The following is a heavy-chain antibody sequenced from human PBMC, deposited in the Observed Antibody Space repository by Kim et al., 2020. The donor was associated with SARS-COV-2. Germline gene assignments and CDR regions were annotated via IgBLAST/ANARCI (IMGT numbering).Heavy chain of an antibody. D-gene: IGHD1-26*01. CDR1: GFTFDDYA. CDR3: AKDRVHSGSYYPFFDY. CDR2: ISWNSGSI. V-gene: IGHV3-9*01. J-gene: IGHJ4*02. Sequence: GGSLRLSCAASGFTFDDYAMHWVRQAPGKGLEWVSGISWNSGSIGYADSVKGRFTISRDNAKNSLYLQMNSLRAEDTALYYCAKDRVHSGSYYPFFDYWGQGTLVTVSS.